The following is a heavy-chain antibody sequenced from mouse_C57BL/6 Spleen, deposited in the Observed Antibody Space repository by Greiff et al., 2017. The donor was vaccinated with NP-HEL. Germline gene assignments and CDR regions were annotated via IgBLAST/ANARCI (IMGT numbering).Heavy chain of an antibody. J-gene: IGHJ4*01. CDR3: ARHDYYYGSSYEVGAMDY. V-gene: IGHV5-9*01. CDR2: ISGGGGNT. CDR1: GFTFSSYT. D-gene: IGHD1-1*01. Sequence: EVKLVESGGGLVKPGGSLKLSCAASGFTFSSYTMSWVRQTPEKRLEWVATISGGGGNTYYPDSVKCRFTISRDNAKNTLYLQMSSLRSEDTALYYCARHDYYYGSSYEVGAMDYWGQGTSVTVSS.